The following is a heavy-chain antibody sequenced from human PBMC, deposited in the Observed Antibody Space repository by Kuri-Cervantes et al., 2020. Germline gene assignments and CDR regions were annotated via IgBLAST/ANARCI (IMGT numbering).Heavy chain of an antibody. D-gene: IGHD6-13*01. CDR1: GFSLSTSGVG. J-gene: IGHJ4*02. CDR2: IDWDDDK. Sequence: SGPTLVKPTQTLTLTCTFSGFSLSTSGVGVGWIRQPPGKALEWLARIDWDDDKFYTTSLRTRLTISKDTSKNQVVLTMTNVDPVDTATYYCARMGRAAAGPSPDYFDYWGQGTLVTVSS. V-gene: IGHV2-70*04. CDR3: ARMGRAAAGPSPDYFDY.